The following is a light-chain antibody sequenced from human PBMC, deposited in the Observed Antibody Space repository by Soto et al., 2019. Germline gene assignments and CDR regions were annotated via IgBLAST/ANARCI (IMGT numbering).Light chain of an antibody. CDR2: GAY. Sequence: DIQMTQSPSSVSASVGDRVTITCRASQGISNWLAWYQQQPGRAPKLLIYGAYTLQTGVPSRFSGGGSGTHFTLIISSLQPEDFATYYWQQNNTFFPHTFGGGTRVEIK. J-gene: IGKJ4*01. V-gene: IGKV1-12*01. CDR3: QQNNTFFPHT. CDR1: QGISNW.